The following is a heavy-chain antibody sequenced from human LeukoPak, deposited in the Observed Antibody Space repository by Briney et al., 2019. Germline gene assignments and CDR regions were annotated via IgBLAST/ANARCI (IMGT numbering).Heavy chain of an antibody. Sequence: PGGSLRLSCAASGFTVSSNYMSWVRQAPGKGLEWVSAISDSGRTYYADSAKGRFTISRDNAKNSLYLQMNSLRAEDTAVYYCAREGYYESGNYYKVMGFDYWGQGTLVTVSS. CDR1: GFTVSSNY. CDR3: AREGYYESGNYYKVMGFDY. D-gene: IGHD3-10*01. CDR2: ISDSGRT. J-gene: IGHJ4*02. V-gene: IGHV3-53*01.